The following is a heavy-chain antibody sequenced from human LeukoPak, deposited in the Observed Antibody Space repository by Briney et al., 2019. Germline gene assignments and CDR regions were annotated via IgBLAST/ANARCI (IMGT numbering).Heavy chain of an antibody. CDR1: GGSISSSSYY. CDR3: ARDLGTAYCSSTSCYPFNNWFDP. Sequence: SETLSLTCTVSGGSISSSSYYWGWIRQPPGKGLEWIGEINHSGSTNYNPSLKSRVTISVDTSKNQFSLKLSSVTAADTAVYYCARDLGTAYCSSTSCYPFNNWFDPWGQGTLVTVSS. V-gene: IGHV4-39*07. D-gene: IGHD2-2*01. J-gene: IGHJ5*02. CDR2: INHSGST.